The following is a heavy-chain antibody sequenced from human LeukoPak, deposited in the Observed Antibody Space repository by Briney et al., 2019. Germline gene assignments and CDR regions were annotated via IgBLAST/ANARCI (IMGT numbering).Heavy chain of an antibody. CDR1: RFTFSSYG. CDR2: NRYDGSNK. Sequence: GGSLRLSCAASRFTFSSYGMHWVRQAPGKGLEWVAFNRYDGSNKYYADSVKGRFTISRDNSKNTLYLQMNSLRAEDTAVYYCAKEKGIAFTRYMDVWGKGTTVTISS. V-gene: IGHV3-30*02. CDR3: AKEKGIAFTRYMDV. J-gene: IGHJ6*03. D-gene: IGHD6-13*01.